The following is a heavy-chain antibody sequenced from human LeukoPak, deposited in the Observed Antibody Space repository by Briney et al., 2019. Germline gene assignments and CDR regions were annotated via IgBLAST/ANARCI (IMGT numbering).Heavy chain of an antibody. CDR1: GFTFSSYA. J-gene: IGHJ5*02. Sequence: GGSLRLSCAASGFTFSSYAMSWVRQAPGKGLEWVSAISGSGVSTYDADCVKGRFTISRDNSEDTLYLQMNSLRAEDTAVYYCAKDGEPTARDWGGWFDPWGQGTLVTVSS. D-gene: IGHD2-2*01. CDR3: AKDGEPTARDWGGWFDP. V-gene: IGHV3-23*01. CDR2: ISGSGVST.